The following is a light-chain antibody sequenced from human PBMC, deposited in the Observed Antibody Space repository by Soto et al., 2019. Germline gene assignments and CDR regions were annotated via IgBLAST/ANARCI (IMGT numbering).Light chain of an antibody. J-gene: IGKJ1*01. CDR1: QDIRNY. V-gene: IGKV1-27*01. Sequence: DIQMTQSPSSLSASVGDRVTITCRASQDIRNYLDWYQQKPGKAPKLLISAASILQSGVPSRFSGSGSGTHFTLTISSLQPEDVATYYCQKYTSAPKPFGQGTKVDLK. CDR3: QKYTSAPKP. CDR2: AAS.